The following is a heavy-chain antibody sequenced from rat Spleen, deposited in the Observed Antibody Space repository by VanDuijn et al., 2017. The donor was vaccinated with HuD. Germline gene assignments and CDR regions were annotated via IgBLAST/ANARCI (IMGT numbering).Heavy chain of an antibody. CDR2: ISYDGSNT. D-gene: IGHD1-9*01. CDR3: AKLSGKYYGYNYFDS. CDR1: GFTFNDHF. Sequence: EVQLVESGGGLVQPGRSLKLSCAASGFTFNDHFMARVRQAPTKGLEWVATISYDGSNTYYRDSVKGRFTISRDNAKNTLFLQMDSLRSDDTATYYCAKLSGKYYGYNYFDSWGQGVMVTVSP. J-gene: IGHJ2*01. V-gene: IGHV5-29*01.